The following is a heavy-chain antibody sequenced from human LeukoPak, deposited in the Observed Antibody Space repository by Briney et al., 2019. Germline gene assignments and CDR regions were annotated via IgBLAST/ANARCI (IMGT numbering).Heavy chain of an antibody. V-gene: IGHV3-30*02. CDR1: GFPFSSYG. CDR2: LRKDATYS. J-gene: IGHJ4*02. CDR3: AYGGPTRGTLDY. D-gene: IGHD1-26*01. Sequence: PGGSLRLSCAASGFPFSSYGMYWVRQTPAKGQQLVAYLRKDATYSNYADSVRGRFTISRVNSKNTLDLQMSSLRVEDTAVYYFAYGGPTRGTLDYWGQGTLVTVSS.